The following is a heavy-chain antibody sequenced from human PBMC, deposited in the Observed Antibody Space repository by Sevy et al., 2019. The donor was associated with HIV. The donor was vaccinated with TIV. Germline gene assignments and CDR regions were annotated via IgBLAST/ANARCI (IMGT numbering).Heavy chain of an antibody. J-gene: IGHJ4*02. CDR3: AKDRASLGYCSGGSCYFTFLDY. D-gene: IGHD2-15*01. V-gene: IGHV3-30*18. CDR2: ISYDGSNK. CDR1: GFTFSSYG. Sequence: GGSLRLSCAASGFTFSSYGMHWVRQAPGKGLEWVAVISYDGSNKYYADSVKGRFTISRDNSKNTLYLQMNSLRAEDTAVYYCAKDRASLGYCSGGSCYFTFLDYWGQGTLVTVSS.